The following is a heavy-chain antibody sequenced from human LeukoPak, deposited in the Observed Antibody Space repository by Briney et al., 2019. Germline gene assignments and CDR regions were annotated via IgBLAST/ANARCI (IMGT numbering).Heavy chain of an antibody. CDR2: INDNSRYI. Sequence: KTGGSLRLSCAASGFTFNSYSMNWVRQTPGKGLEWVSSINDNSRYIYYADSVRGRFTISRDNAKNSLYLQMNSLRAEDTAVYYCARDFGVRDCPGDYWGQGTLVTVSS. D-gene: IGHD3-16*01. CDR1: GFTFNSYS. J-gene: IGHJ4*02. CDR3: ARDFGVRDCPGDY. V-gene: IGHV3-21*01.